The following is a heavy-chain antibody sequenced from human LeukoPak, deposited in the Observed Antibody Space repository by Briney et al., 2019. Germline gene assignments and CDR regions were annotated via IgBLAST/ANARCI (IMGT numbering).Heavy chain of an antibody. CDR2: IYYSGST. V-gene: IGHV4-59*01. D-gene: IGHD2-21*02. CDR1: GGSISSYY. CDR3: ARDRGAYCGGDCYSPGSLWFDP. J-gene: IGHJ5*02. Sequence: KPSETLSLTCTVSGGSISSYYWSWIRQPPGKGLEWIGYIYYSGSTNCNPSLKSRVTISVDTSKNQFSLKLSSVTAADTAVYYCARDRGAYCGGDCYSPGSLWFDPWGQGTLITVSS.